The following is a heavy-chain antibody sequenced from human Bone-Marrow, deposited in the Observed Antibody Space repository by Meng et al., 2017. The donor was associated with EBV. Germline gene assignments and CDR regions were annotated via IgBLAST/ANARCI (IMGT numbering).Heavy chain of an antibody. CDR2: ISHRGVT. D-gene: IGHD3-16*01. CDR3: ARGWGDFNF. CDR1: GASITVHNFF. Sequence: QVQGPAHVLVQPPEPRPPTCAVTGASITVHNFFCGWLRQPPGKAMELIGTISHRGVTAYTPSLQRRVTISVDTSRNHLSLRLNSMTAADTAVYYCARGWGDFNFWGRGTLVTISS. J-gene: IGHJ4*02. V-gene: IGHV4-39*07.